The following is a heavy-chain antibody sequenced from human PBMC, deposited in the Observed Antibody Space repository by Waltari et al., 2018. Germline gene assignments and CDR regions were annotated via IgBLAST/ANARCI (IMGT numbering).Heavy chain of an antibody. Sequence: EVQLVESGGGLVKPGGSLRLSCAGSGFTFSSYSLNWVRQAPGKGLGWVSSISTSTKYIKYADAVKGRFTISRDNAKNSLYLQMNNLRAEDTAVYYCAPTAVTYDYWGQGILVTVSS. V-gene: IGHV3-21*01. CDR2: ISTSTKYI. D-gene: IGHD4-17*01. J-gene: IGHJ4*02. CDR3: APTAVTYDY. CDR1: GFTFSSYS.